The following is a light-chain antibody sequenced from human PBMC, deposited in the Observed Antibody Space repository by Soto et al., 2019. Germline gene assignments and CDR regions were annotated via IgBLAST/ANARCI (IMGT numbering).Light chain of an antibody. CDR3: CSYAGSYTLI. V-gene: IGLV2-11*01. Sequence: QSALTQPRSVSGSPGQSVTISCTGTSSDVGGYDYVSWYQQHSGKAPELMLYDVSKRPSGVPDRFSGSKSGNTASLTISGLQAEDEADYYCCSYAGSYTLILGGGTKLTVL. J-gene: IGLJ2*01. CDR1: SSDVGGYDY. CDR2: DVS.